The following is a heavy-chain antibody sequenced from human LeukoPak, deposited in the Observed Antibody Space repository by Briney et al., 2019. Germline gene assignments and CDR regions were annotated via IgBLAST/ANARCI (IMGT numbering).Heavy chain of an antibody. V-gene: IGHV3-73*01. CDR1: GFTFSGSA. Sequence: GGSLRLSCAASGFTFSGSAMHWVRQASGKGLEWVGRIRSKANSYATAYAASVKGRFTISRDDSKNTAYLQMNSLKTEDTAVYYCTRRWGSGETGTATGSRDYWGQGTLVTVSS. CDR2: IRSKANSYAT. CDR3: TRRWGSGETGTATGSRDY. D-gene: IGHD3-16*01. J-gene: IGHJ4*02.